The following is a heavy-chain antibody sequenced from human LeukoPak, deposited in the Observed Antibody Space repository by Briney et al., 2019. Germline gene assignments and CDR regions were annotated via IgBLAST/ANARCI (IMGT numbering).Heavy chain of an antibody. CDR3: ARRARSICGDDCEDY. J-gene: IGHJ4*02. CDR1: GGSISSSSYY. Sequence: SETLSLTCTVSGGSISSSSYYWGWIRQPPGLGLEWIGNFYYGGSTYCNPSLKSRVTISVDTSKNQFFLKLTSVTAADTAVYYCARRARSICGDDCEDYWGQGTLVTVSS. V-gene: IGHV4-39*01. D-gene: IGHD2-21*02. CDR2: FYYGGST.